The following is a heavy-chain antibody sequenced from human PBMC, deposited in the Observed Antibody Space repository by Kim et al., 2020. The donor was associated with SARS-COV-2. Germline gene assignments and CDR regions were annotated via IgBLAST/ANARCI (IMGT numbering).Heavy chain of an antibody. CDR1: GFTFSSYE. Sequence: GGSLRLSCAASGFTFSSYEMNWVRQAPGKGLEWVSYISSSGSTKYYADSVKGRFTISRDNAKNSLYLQMNSLRAEDTAVYYCARIYCDYSGNPTWGQGTMVTVSS. V-gene: IGHV3-48*03. CDR2: ISSSGSTK. J-gene: IGHJ5*02. D-gene: IGHD4-17*01. CDR3: ARIYCDYSGNPT.